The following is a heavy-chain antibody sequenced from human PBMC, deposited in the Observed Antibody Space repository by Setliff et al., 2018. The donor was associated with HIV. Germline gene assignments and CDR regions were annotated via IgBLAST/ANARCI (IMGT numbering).Heavy chain of an antibody. V-gene: IGHV4-61*02. CDR3: TRRDVTTGMDS. CDR1: GDSINSGTYY. J-gene: IGHJ4*02. D-gene: IGHD4-17*01. Sequence: SETLSLTCTVSGDSINSGTYYWNWLRQPAGKGLEWIGRVYSIGNTYYNPSLKSRAAISLNTSKNQFSLRLRSVTAADTAVYYCTRRDVTTGMDSWGPGILVTVSS. CDR2: VYSIGNT.